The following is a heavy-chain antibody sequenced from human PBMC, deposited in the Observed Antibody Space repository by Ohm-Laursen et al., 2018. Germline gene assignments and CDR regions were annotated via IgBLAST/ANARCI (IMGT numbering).Heavy chain of an antibody. J-gene: IGHJ6*02. D-gene: IGHD3-10*01. CDR3: ARADGSGSSYGMDV. CDR1: GYTFTGYY. Sequence: ASVKVSCKASGYTFTGYYMHWVRQAPGQGLEWMGWINPNSGGTNYAQKFQGRVTMTRDTSISTAYMELSRLRSDDTAVYYCARADGSGSSYGMDVWGQGTTVTVS. CDR2: INPNSGGT. V-gene: IGHV1-2*02.